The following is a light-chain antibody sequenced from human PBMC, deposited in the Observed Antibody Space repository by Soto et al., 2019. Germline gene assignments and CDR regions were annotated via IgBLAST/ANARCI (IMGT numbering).Light chain of an antibody. CDR2: SAS. CDR3: LQTYNLPRT. Sequence: IQLSQSPDSLSASVGDRVTITWRASQTIRTFLNWYQQKSGKAPKVLIYSASTLQSGVPSRFSGSGSGTDFTLTINSLQPEDFATYYCLQTYNLPRTFGQGTKVDIK. CDR1: QTIRTF. J-gene: IGKJ1*01. V-gene: IGKV1-39*01.